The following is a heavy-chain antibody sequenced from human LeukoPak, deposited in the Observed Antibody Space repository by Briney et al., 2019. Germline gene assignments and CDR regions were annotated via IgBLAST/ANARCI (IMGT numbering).Heavy chain of an antibody. CDR1: GFTFSNFA. Sequence: PGGSLRLSCAASGFTFSNFAMHWVRQAPGKGLEWVAIISYDGSNKYYGDSVKGRFTISRDNSKNTLYLQMNSLRAEDTAVYYCASGWDVWWAFDYWGQGTLVTVSS. J-gene: IGHJ4*02. CDR3: ASGWDVWWAFDY. D-gene: IGHD3-16*01. V-gene: IGHV3-30*04. CDR2: ISYDGSNK.